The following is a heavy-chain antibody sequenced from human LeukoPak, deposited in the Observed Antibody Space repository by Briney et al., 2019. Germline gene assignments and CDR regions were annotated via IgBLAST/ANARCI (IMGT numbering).Heavy chain of an antibody. V-gene: IGHV1-2*02. CDR2: NNPNSGGT. CDR3: ARGQEIRVLIPYYMDV. CDR1: GYTFTGYY. D-gene: IGHD2-15*01. Sequence: ASVKVSCKASGYTFTGYYMHWVRHAPGQGLEWMGWNNPNSGGTNYAQKFQGRVTMTRDTSISTAYMELSRLRSGDTAVYYCARGQEIRVLIPYYMDVWGKGTTVTVSS. J-gene: IGHJ6*03.